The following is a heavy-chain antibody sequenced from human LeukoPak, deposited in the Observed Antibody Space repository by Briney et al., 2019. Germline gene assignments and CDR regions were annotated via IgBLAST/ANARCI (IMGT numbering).Heavy chain of an antibody. CDR2: ISYDGSNK. CDR3: ARGPYCTNGVCSTHRMDV. J-gene: IGHJ6*02. V-gene: IGHV3-30-3*01. Sequence: PGGSLRLSCAASGFTFSSYAMHWVRQAPGKGLEWVAVISYDGSNKYYADSVKGRFTISRDNSKNALYLQMNSLRAEDTAVYYCARGPYCTNGVCSTHRMDVWGQGTTVTVSS. D-gene: IGHD2-8*01. CDR1: GFTFSSYA.